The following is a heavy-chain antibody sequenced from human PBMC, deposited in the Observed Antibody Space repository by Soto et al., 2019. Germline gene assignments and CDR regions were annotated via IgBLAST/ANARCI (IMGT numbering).Heavy chain of an antibody. V-gene: IGHV3-23*01. D-gene: IGHD3-10*01. Sequence: EGQLLESGGGLVQPGGSLRLSCVASGFTFKNFAMTWVRQAPGKGMEWVSAIGGSGSSANYADSVKGRFTVSRDDSKSPLYLQMSGLRVDETALYYCAKDAVAYNGEWDWFDLWGQGTLVTVSS. CDR1: GFTFKNFA. CDR3: AKDAVAYNGEWDWFDL. J-gene: IGHJ5*02. CDR2: IGGSGSSA.